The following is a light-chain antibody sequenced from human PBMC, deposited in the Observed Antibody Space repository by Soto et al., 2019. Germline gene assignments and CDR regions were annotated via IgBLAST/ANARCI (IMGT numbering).Light chain of an antibody. J-gene: IGKJ4*01. CDR3: QQYNSFALT. Sequence: DTQMTQSPSTLSASVGDRVTITCRASQSISSWLAWYQQKPGKAPKLLIYDASSLESGVPSRFSGSGSGTEFTLTTSSLQPDDFATYYCQQYNSFALTFGGGTKVDIK. CDR2: DAS. CDR1: QSISSW. V-gene: IGKV1-5*01.